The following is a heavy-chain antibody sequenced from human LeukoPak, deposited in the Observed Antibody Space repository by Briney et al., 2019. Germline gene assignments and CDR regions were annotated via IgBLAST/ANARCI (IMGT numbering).Heavy chain of an antibody. V-gene: IGHV3-30*01. CDR3: ARDAATILGFDYMDA. CDR2: ISYDGSNK. J-gene: IGHJ6*03. Sequence: GSLRLSCAASGFTFSSYAMHWVRQAPGKGLEWVAVISYDGSNKYYADSVKGRFTISRDNSKNTLYLQMNSLRAEDTAVYYCARDAATILGFDYMDAWGKGTTVTVSS. CDR1: GFTFSSYA. D-gene: IGHD5-12*01.